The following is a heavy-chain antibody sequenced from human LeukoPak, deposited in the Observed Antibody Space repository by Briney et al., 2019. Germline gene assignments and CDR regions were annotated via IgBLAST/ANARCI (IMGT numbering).Heavy chain of an antibody. CDR3: ATPYYYGSGSYYTTFDY. D-gene: IGHD3-10*01. Sequence: AASVKVSCKVSGYTLTELSMHWVRQAPGKGLEWMGGFDPEDGETIYAQKFQGRVTMTEDTSTDTAYMELGSLRSEDTAVYYCATPYYYGSGSYYTTFDYWGQGTLVTVSS. V-gene: IGHV1-24*01. CDR2: FDPEDGET. CDR1: GYTLTELS. J-gene: IGHJ4*02.